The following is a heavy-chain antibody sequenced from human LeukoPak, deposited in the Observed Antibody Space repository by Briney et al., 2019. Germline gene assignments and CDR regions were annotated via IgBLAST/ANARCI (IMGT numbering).Heavy chain of an antibody. D-gene: IGHD3-10*01. V-gene: IGHV3-7*01. CDR2: IKQDGSEK. Sequence: GGSLRLSCAASGFTFSSYWMSWFRQAPGKGLEWVANIKQDGSEKYYVDSVKGRFTISRDNAKNSLYLQMNSLRAEDTAVYYCARDGYGSGSYYPHWGQGTLVTVSS. CDR1: GFTFSSYW. J-gene: IGHJ4*02. CDR3: ARDGYGSGSYYPH.